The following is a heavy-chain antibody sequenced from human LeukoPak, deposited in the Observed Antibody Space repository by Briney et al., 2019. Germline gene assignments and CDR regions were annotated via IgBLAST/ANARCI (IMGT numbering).Heavy chain of an antibody. CDR1: GFTFSSYA. Sequence: PGGSLRPSCAASGFTFSSYAMSWVRQAPGKGLEWVSAISGSGGSTYHADSVKGRFTISRDNSKNTLYLQMNSLRAEDTAVYYCAKDRDSSSWYFADWFDPWGQGTLVTVSS. V-gene: IGHV3-23*01. D-gene: IGHD6-13*01. CDR3: AKDRDSSSWYFADWFDP. J-gene: IGHJ5*02. CDR2: ISGSGGST.